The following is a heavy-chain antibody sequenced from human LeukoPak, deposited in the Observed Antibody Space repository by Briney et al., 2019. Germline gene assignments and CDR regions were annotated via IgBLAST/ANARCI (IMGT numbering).Heavy chain of an antibody. CDR2: INWNGGST. CDR1: GFTFTSYT. D-gene: IGHD3-22*01. J-gene: IGHJ4*02. CDR3: ARAEYYYDSSGPLDY. Sequence: GGSLRLSCAASGFTFTSYTMNWVRQAPGKGLEWVSGINWNGGSTGYADSVKGRFTISRDNAKNSLYLQMNSLRAEDTALYYCARAEYYYDSSGPLDYWGQGTLVTVSS. V-gene: IGHV3-20*04.